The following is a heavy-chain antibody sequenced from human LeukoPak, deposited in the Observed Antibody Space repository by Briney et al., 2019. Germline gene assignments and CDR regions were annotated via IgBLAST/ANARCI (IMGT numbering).Heavy chain of an antibody. CDR3: AREELYYDILTGYYSDY. CDR1: GYSISSGYC. J-gene: IGHJ4*02. V-gene: IGHV4-38-2*02. D-gene: IGHD3-9*01. CDR2: IYHSGST. Sequence: PSETLSLTCTVSGYSISSGYCWGWIRQPPGKGLEWIGSIYHSGSTYYNPSLKSRVTISVDTSKNQFSLKLSSVTAADTAVYYCAREELYYDILTGYYSDYWGQGTLVTVSS.